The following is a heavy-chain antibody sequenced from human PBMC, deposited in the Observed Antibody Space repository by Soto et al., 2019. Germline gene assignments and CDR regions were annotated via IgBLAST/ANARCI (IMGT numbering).Heavy chain of an antibody. J-gene: IGHJ4*02. V-gene: IGHV2-5*02. Sequence: QITLKESGPTLVKPTQTLTLTCTFSGFSLSTSGVGVGWIRQPPGKALEWLALIYWDDDKRYSPSLKSRLTNTKDTSKNQVVLTMTNMDPVDTATYYCAHNAYYPTSPPAAFDYWGQGTLVTVSS. D-gene: IGHD3-10*01. CDR3: AHNAYYPTSPPAAFDY. CDR2: IYWDDDK. CDR1: GFSLSTSGVG.